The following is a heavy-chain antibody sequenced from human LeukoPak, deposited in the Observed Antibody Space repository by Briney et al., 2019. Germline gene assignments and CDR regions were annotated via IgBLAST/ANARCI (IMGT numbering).Heavy chain of an antibody. D-gene: IGHD2-21*02. CDR2: INPNSGGT. J-gene: IGHJ4*02. CDR3: ARARYCGGDCYYHFDY. Sequence: ASVKVSCKASGYTFTGYYMHWVRQAPGQGLEWMGWINPNSGGTNYAQKFQGRVTMTRDTSISTAYMELSRLRSDDTAVYYCARARYCGGDCYYHFDYWGQGTLVTVSS. CDR1: GYTFTGYY. V-gene: IGHV1-2*02.